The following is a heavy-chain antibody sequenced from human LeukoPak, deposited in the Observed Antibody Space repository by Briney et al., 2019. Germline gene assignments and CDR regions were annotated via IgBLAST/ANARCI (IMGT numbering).Heavy chain of an antibody. V-gene: IGHV1-2*02. CDR1: AYTFTTYY. J-gene: IGHJ4*02. CDR3: ARITYDYVWGSYSARDY. CDR2: INPNSGGT. D-gene: IGHD3-16*01. Sequence: ASVKVSCKASAYTFTTYYMHWVRRAPGQGLEWMGWINPNSGGTYYAQKFQGRVTMTRDTSISTAYMELSRLRSDDTAVYYCARITYDYVWGSYSARDYWGQGTLVTVSS.